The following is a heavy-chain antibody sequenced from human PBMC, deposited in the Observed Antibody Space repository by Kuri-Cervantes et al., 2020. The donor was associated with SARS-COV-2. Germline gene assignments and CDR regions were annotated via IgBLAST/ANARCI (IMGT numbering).Heavy chain of an antibody. CDR2: INHSGST. CDR3: VGFYYYDSSGFVANYYYMDV. V-gene: IGHV4-34*01. CDR1: GGSFSGYY. J-gene: IGHJ6*03. D-gene: IGHD3-22*01. Sequence: GSLRLSCAVYGGSFSGYYWSWIRQPPGKGLEWIGEINHSGSTNYNPSLKSRVTISVDTSKNQFSLKLSSVTAADTAVYYCVGFYYYDSSGFVANYYYMDVWGKGTTVTVSS.